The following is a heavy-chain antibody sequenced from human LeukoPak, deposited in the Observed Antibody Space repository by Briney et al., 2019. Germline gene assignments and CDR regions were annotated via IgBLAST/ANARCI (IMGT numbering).Heavy chain of an antibody. CDR1: GFTFRHYA. V-gene: IGHV3-30*04. CDR3: VRARAGGLDY. D-gene: IGHD3-16*01. Sequence: GGSLRLSCAASGFTFRHYAVHWVRQAPGRGLEWVAVLSFDGAHKYYAESVKGRFTISKDNSNNTLFLQMDSLRLEDTALYYCVRARAGGLDYWGQRTLVTVSS. J-gene: IGHJ4*02. CDR2: LSFDGAHK.